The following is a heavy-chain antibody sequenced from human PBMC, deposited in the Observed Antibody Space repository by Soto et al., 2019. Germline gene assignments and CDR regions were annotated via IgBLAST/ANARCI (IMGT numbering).Heavy chain of an antibody. CDR3: AKTGGVRVLDAFDV. CDR1: GLTFSNYA. D-gene: IGHD2-8*01. V-gene: IGHV3-23*01. J-gene: IGHJ3*01. CDR2: VDGSGAGT. Sequence: GGSLRLSCEASGLTFSNYAMSCVRQAPGKGLEWVASVDGSGAGTYFADFVKGRFTISRDNSKNTLYLQMNSLRAEDTALYYCAKTGGVRVLDAFDVWGQGTMVTVSS.